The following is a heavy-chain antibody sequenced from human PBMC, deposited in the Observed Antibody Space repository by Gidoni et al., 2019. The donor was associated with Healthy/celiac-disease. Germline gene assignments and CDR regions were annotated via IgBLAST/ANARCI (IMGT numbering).Heavy chain of an antibody. CDR3: ARDNPENPRVADSSSPGRYYYGMDV. D-gene: IGHD6-13*01. Sequence: QVQLVQSGAEVKKPGSSVTVSCKASGGTFSSHTISWVRQATGQGLEWMGRIIPILGIANYAQKFQGRVTITADKSTSTAYMELSSLRSEDTAVYYCARDNPENPRVADSSSPGRYYYGMDVWGQGTTVTVSS. CDR1: GGTFSSHT. V-gene: IGHV1-69*08. CDR2: IIPILGIA. J-gene: IGHJ6*02.